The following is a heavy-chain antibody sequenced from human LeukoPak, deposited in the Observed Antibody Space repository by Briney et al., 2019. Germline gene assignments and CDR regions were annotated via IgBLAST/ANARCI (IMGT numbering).Heavy chain of an antibody. CDR1: GYTFTSYG. V-gene: IGHV1-18*01. Sequence: SVKVSCKASGYTFTSYGISWVRQAPGQGLEWMGWISAYNGNTNYAQKLQGRVTMTTDTSTSTAYMELRSLRSDDTAVYYCARADTAFAEHGEYFDYWGQGTLVTVSS. CDR3: ARADTAFAEHGEYFDY. CDR2: ISAYNGNT. J-gene: IGHJ4*02. D-gene: IGHD5-18*01.